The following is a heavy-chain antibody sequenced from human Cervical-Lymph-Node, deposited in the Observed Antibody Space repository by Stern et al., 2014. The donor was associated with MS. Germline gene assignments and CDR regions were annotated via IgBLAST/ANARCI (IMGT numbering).Heavy chain of an antibody. Sequence: QVQLVESGGGVAQPGTSLRLSCVASGFLFSSYDMHWVRQAPGKGLEWVAIVRYDESKYYVDSVKGRFTISRDNSKNTLYLQLNSLRAEDTAVYYCARGAHSGSSLDIFDFWGQGALVTVSS. CDR3: ARGAHSGSSLDIFDF. CDR1: GFLFSSYD. CDR2: VRYDESK. D-gene: IGHD3-10*01. J-gene: IGHJ4*02. V-gene: IGHV3-33*01.